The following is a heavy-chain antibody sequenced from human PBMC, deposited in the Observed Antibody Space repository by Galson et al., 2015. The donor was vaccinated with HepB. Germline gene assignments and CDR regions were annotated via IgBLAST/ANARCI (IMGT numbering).Heavy chain of an antibody. Sequence: SLRLSCAASGFTFSSYAMHGVRQAPGKGLEWVAVISYDGSNKYYADSVKGRFTISRDNSKNTLYLQMNSLRAEDTAVYYCARDRGSYWYFDLRGRGTLATVSS. CDR2: ISYDGSNK. CDR1: GFTFSSYA. V-gene: IGHV3-30-3*01. J-gene: IGHJ2*01. CDR3: ARDRGSYWYFDL. D-gene: IGHD1-26*01.